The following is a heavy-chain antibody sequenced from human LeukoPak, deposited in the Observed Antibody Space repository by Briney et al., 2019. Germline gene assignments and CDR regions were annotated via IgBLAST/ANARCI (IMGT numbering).Heavy chain of an antibody. D-gene: IGHD2-2*01. CDR3: AGVVPAAPPGDS. V-gene: IGHV4-38-2*02. Sequence: SETLSLTCTVSGYSISSGYYWGWIRLPPGKGLEWIGSIYHSGSTYYNPSLKSRVTISVDTSKNQFSLKLSSVTAADTAVYYCAGVVPAAPPGDSWGQGTLVTVSS. J-gene: IGHJ4*02. CDR2: IYHSGST. CDR1: GYSISSGYY.